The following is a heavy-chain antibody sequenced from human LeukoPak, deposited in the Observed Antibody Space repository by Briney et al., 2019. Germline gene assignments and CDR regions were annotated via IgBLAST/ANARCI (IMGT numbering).Heavy chain of an antibody. V-gene: IGHV4-39*01. CDR3: ARVFSIAVAATLDY. CDR1: GGSISSSSYY. D-gene: IGHD6-19*01. Sequence: SETLSLPCTVSGGSISSSSYYWGWIRQPPGKGLEWIGSIYYSGSTYYNPSLKSRVTISVDTSKNQFSLKLSSVTAADTAVYYCARVFSIAVAATLDYWGQGTLVTVSS. CDR2: IYYSGST. J-gene: IGHJ4*02.